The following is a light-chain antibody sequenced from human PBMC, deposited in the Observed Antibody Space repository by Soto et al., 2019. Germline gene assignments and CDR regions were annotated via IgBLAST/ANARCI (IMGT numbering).Light chain of an antibody. CDR3: LQDINYPWT. V-gene: IGKV1-6*01. CDR1: QSIVTY. CDR2: AAS. Sequence: IQMTQSPSSLSASVGDRVTITCRASQSIVTYLNWYLQKPGKAPKLLIYAASNLQSGVPPRFSGSGSGTDFTLAISSLQPEDSATYYCLQDINYPWTFGQGTKVDIK. J-gene: IGKJ1*01.